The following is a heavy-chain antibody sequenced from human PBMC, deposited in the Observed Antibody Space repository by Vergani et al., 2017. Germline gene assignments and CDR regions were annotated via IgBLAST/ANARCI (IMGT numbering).Heavy chain of an antibody. Sequence: QVQLQQWGAGLLKPSETLSLTCAVYGGSFSGYYWSWIRQPPGKGLEWIGEINHSGSTNYNPSLKSRVTISVATSKNQFSLKLSSVTAADTAVYYCARGRQLLWFWELPAGWFDPWGQGTLVTVSS. J-gene: IGHJ5*02. CDR2: INHSGST. CDR1: GGSFSGYY. V-gene: IGHV4-34*01. CDR3: ARGRQLLWFWELPAGWFDP. D-gene: IGHD3-10*01.